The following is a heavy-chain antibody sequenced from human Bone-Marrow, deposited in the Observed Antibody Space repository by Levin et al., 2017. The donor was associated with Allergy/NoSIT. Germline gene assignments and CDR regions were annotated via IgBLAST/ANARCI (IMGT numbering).Heavy chain of an antibody. J-gene: IGHJ4*02. V-gene: IGHV4-30-2*01. Sequence: SETLSLTCAVSGASISSGAFCWSWIRQPPGEGLHWIGCMSQNGQTFYSRSLESRVSVSIDWSRNQVSLKLQSVTAADTALYFCARARYDYGDLDYFDYWGRGTLVTVSS. D-gene: IGHD4-17*01. CDR1: GASISSGAFC. CDR2: MSQNGQT. CDR3: ARARYDYGDLDYFDY.